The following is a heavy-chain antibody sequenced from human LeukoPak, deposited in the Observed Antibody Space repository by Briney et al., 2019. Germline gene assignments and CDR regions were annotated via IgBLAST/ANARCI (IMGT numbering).Heavy chain of an antibody. Sequence: SGPTLVKPTQTLTLTCSFSDFSLNSSGVGVGWIREPPGKALEWLALIYGDDDERYSPSLRSRLTITKDTSKDHVVLTMTHMDPVDTATYYCTHVMPLWLVRSGIFDSWGQGTLVTVSS. J-gene: IGHJ4*02. CDR2: IYGDDDE. V-gene: IGHV2-5*02. D-gene: IGHD6-19*01. CDR1: DFSLNSSGVG. CDR3: THVMPLWLVRSGIFDS.